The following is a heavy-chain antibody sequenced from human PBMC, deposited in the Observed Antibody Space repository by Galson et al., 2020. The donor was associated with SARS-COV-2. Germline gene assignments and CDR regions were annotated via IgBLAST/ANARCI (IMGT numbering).Heavy chain of an antibody. CDR1: GYTLTELS. CDR3: ATDRRGSSGYYWVPDAFDI. Sequence: ASVKVSCKVSGYTLTELSMHWVRQAPGKGLEWMGGFDPEDGETIYAQKFQGRVTMTEDTSTDTAYMELSSLRSEDTAVYYCATDRRGSSGYYWVPDAFDIWGQGTMVTVSS. CDR2: FDPEDGET. J-gene: IGHJ3*02. D-gene: IGHD3-22*01. V-gene: IGHV1-24*01.